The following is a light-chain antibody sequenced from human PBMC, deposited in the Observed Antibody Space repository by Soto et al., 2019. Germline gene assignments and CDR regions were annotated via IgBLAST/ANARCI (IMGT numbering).Light chain of an antibody. Sequence: EIVMTQSPATLSVSPGERATLSCRASQSVSSNLAWYQQKPGQAPRLLIYDASTRATGIPARFSGSGSGTEFTLTISSLQSEDFAVYYCQQLGTFGGGTKVEIK. V-gene: IGKV3-15*01. CDR1: QSVSSN. CDR2: DAS. J-gene: IGKJ4*01. CDR3: QQLGT.